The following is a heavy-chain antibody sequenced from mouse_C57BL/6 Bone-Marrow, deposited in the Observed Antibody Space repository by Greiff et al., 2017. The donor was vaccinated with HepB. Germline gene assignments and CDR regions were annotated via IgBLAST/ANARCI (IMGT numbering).Heavy chain of an antibody. CDR2: ISSGGSYT. CDR1: GFTFSSYG. CDR3: ARALTGFDY. J-gene: IGHJ2*01. V-gene: IGHV5-6*01. D-gene: IGHD4-1*01. Sequence: EVKLVESGGDLVKPGGSLKLSCAASGFTFSSYGMSWVRQTPDKRLEWVATISSGGSYTYYPYSVKGRFTISRDNAKNTTYLQMSSLTSEVTAMYDCARALTGFDYWGQGTTLTVSS.